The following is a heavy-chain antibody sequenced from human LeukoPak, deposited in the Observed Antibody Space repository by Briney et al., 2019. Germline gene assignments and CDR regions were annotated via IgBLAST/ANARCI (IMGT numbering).Heavy chain of an antibody. J-gene: IGHJ4*02. D-gene: IGHD6-19*01. CDR1: GFIFNNYA. V-gene: IGHV3-9*01. CDR2: ISWNSGSI. Sequence: GGSLRLSCAGSGFIFNNYAMHWVRQPPGKGLEGVSGISWNSGSIDYADSVKGRFTISRDNAKNSLYLQMNSLRVEDAAFYYCAKDNRRHYTSGPNPDSLHWGQGALVTVSS. CDR3: AKDNRRHYTSGPNPDSLH.